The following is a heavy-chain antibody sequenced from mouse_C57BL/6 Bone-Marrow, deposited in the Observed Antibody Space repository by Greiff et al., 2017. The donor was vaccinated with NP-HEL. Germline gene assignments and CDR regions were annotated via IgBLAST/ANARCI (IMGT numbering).Heavy chain of an antibody. D-gene: IGHD2-2*01. CDR2: INPNNGGT. CDR3: ASGYDVFDY. V-gene: IGHV1-26*01. CDR1: GYTFTDYY. J-gene: IGHJ2*01. Sequence: EVQLQQSGPELVKPGASVKISCKASGYTFTDYYMNWVKQSHGKSLEWIGDINPNNGGTSYNQKFKGKATLTVNKSSSTAYMELRSLTSEDSAVYYCASGYDVFDYWGQGTTLTVSS.